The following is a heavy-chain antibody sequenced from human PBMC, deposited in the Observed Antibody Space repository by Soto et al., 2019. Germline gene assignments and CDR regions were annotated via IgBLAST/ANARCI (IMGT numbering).Heavy chain of an antibody. J-gene: IGHJ5*02. CDR2: FDPEDGET. Sequence: ASVKVSCKVSGYTLTELSMHWVRQAPGKGLEWMGGFDPEDGETIYAQKFQGRVTMTEDTSTDTAYMELSSLRSEDTAVYYCATVVSYGDYEGGLYNWFDPWGQGTLVTVSS. D-gene: IGHD4-17*01. CDR3: ATVVSYGDYEGGLYNWFDP. V-gene: IGHV1-24*01. CDR1: GYTLTELS.